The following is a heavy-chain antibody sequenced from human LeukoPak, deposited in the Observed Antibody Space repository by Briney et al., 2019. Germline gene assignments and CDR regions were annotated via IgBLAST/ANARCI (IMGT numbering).Heavy chain of an antibody. V-gene: IGHV4-39*01. Sequence: SETLSLTCTVSGGSISSSSYYWGWIRQPPGKGLEWIGSIYYSGTTYYNPSLKSRVTISVDTSKNQFSLKLSSVTAADTAVYYCARLVGSSWYHEVLLGRDYWGQGTLVTVSS. J-gene: IGHJ4*02. CDR2: IYYSGTT. CDR1: GGSISSSSYY. D-gene: IGHD6-13*01. CDR3: ARLVGSSWYHEVLLGRDY.